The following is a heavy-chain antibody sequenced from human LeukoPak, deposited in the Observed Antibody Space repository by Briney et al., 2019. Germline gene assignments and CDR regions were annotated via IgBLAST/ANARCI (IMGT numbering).Heavy chain of an antibody. J-gene: IGHJ6*02. CDR2: MNPNSGNT. V-gene: IGHV1-8*01. D-gene: IGHD3-10*01. CDR3: ARAFTMVRGVSRIPRGYYGMDV. CDR1: GYTFTSYD. Sequence: GASVKVSCKASGYTFTSYDINWVRQATGQGLEWVGWMNPNSGNTGYAQKFQGRVTMTRNTSISTAYMELSSLRSEDTAVYYCARAFTMVRGVSRIPRGYYGMDVWGQGTTVTVSS.